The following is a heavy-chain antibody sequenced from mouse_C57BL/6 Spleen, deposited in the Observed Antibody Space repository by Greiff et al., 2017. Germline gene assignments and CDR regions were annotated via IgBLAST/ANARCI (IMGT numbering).Heavy chain of an antibody. CDR3: ASKDLWSAFDY. J-gene: IGHJ2*01. CDR1: GYTFTSYW. Sequence: QVQLKQPGAELVRPGSSVKLSCKASGYTFTSYWMDWVKQRPGQGLEWIGNIYPSDGETHYNQKFKDKATLTVDKSSSTAYMQLSSLTSEDSAVYYCASKDLWSAFDYWGQGATLTVAS. CDR2: IYPSDGET. D-gene: IGHD1-1*02. V-gene: IGHV1-61*01.